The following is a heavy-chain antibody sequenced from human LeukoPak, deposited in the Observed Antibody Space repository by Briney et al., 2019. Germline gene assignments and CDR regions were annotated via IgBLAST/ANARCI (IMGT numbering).Heavy chain of an antibody. Sequence: ASVKVSCKASGYTFTVYYMHWVRQAPGQGLEWMGWINPNSGGTNYAQKFQGRVTMTRDTSISTAYMELSRLRSDDTAVYYCALIAAAGIVFDYWGQGTLVTVSS. D-gene: IGHD6-13*01. J-gene: IGHJ4*02. CDR3: ALIAAAGIVFDY. CDR1: GYTFTVYY. V-gene: IGHV1-2*02. CDR2: INPNSGGT.